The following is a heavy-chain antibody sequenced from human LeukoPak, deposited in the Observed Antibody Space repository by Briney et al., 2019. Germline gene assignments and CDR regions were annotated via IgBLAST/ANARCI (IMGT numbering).Heavy chain of an antibody. V-gene: IGHV3-21*01. CDR3: ARYKDFNWLLRDDY. D-gene: IGHD3-9*01. CDR1: GFIFNDYS. CDR2: ISGSSTEI. J-gene: IGHJ4*02. Sequence: PGGSLRLSCAASGFIFNDYSMNWVRQAPGKGLEWVSSISGSSTEIHYADSVKGRFIISRDNAKNSLYLQMNGLRAEDTAVYYCARYKDFNWLLRDDYWGRGTLVTVSS.